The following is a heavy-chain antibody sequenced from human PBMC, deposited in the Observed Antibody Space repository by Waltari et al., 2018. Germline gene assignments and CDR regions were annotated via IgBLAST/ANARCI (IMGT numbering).Heavy chain of an antibody. CDR2: IYYSGST. V-gene: IGHV4-59*11. CDR3: ARVPPVAVAGTGAFDI. Sequence: QVQLQESGPGLVKPSETLSPTCTVSGGSISSHYWSWIRQPPGKGLEWIGYIYYSGSTNYTPSLKSRVTISVDTSKNQFSLKLSSVTAADTAVYYCARVPPVAVAGTGAFDIWGQGTMVTVSS. J-gene: IGHJ3*02. CDR1: GGSISSHY. D-gene: IGHD6-19*01.